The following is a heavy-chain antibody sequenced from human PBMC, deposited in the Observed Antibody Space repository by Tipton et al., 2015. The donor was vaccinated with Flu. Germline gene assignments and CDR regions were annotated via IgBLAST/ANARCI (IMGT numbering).Heavy chain of an antibody. CDR2: INHSGST. J-gene: IGHJ5*02. CDR3: ARVEWFDP. Sequence: TLSLTCAVYGGSFSGYYWSWIRQPPGKGLEWIGEINHSGSTNYNPYLKSRVIISVDTSTNHFSLKLSSVTAADTAVYYYARVEWFDPRGQGTLVTVSS. V-gene: IGHV4-34*01. CDR1: GGSFSGYY. D-gene: IGHD5-24*01.